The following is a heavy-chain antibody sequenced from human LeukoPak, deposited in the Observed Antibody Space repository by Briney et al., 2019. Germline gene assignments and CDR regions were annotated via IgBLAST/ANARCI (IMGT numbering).Heavy chain of an antibody. Sequence: SETLSLTCSVSGGSISSSTHYWGWIRQPPGKGLEWIGSIYHSGTTYYNPSLKSRVTISVDTFKNQCSLKLSSVTAADTAVYYCARMDITMVGTLANWFDPWGQGTLVTVSS. CDR2: IYHSGTT. V-gene: IGHV4-39*01. J-gene: IGHJ5*02. D-gene: IGHD4-23*01. CDR1: GGSISSSTHY. CDR3: ARMDITMVGTLANWFDP.